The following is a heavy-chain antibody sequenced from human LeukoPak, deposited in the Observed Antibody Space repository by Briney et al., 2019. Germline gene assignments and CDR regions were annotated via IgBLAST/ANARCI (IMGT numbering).Heavy chain of an antibody. D-gene: IGHD6-13*01. Sequence: PGRSLRLSCAASGFTFADYAMHWVRQVPGKGLEWVSGISWNSGSIGYADSLKGRFTISRDNAKNSLYLQMNSLRPEDMALYYCTKGAGYSSPTDAFDIWGQGTTVTVSS. CDR3: TKGAGYSSPTDAFDI. J-gene: IGHJ3*02. CDR1: GFTFADYA. CDR2: ISWNSGSI. V-gene: IGHV3-9*03.